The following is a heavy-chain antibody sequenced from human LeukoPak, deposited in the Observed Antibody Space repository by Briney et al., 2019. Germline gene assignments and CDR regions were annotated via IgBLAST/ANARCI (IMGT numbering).Heavy chain of an antibody. Sequence: ASVKVSCKASGFTFTSSAVQWVRQARGQRLEWIGWIVVGSGNTNYAQKFQERVTITRDMSTSTAYMELSSLRSEDTAVYYCAALHPPVVPAAGNYYGMGVWGQGTTVTVSS. CDR3: AALHPPVVPAAGNYYGMGV. V-gene: IGHV1-58*01. J-gene: IGHJ6*02. D-gene: IGHD2-2*01. CDR2: IVVGSGNT. CDR1: GFTFTSSA.